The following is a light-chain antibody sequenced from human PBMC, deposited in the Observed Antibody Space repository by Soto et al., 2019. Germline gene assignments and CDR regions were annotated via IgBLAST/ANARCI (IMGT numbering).Light chain of an antibody. CDR3: QQYNVWPLT. J-gene: IGKJ4*01. CDR2: VAS. V-gene: IGKV3-15*01. Sequence: EIVMTQSPVTLSVSPGDRATPSCRASQSVNSNLAWYQQKPGQTPKLLIYVASTRATGIPARFSGSVSGTEFTLTISSLQSEEFAVYYCQQYNVWPLTFGGGTKVEFK. CDR1: QSVNSN.